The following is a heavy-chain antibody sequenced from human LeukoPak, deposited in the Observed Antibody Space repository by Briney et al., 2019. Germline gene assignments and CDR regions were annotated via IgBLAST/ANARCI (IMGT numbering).Heavy chain of an antibody. CDR2: TRNKAHNYAT. V-gene: IGHV3-73*01. CDR1: GFNFSGSA. J-gene: IGHJ4*02. CDR3: TTLNYVWGTYPPDY. D-gene: IGHD3-16*02. Sequence: PGGSLRLSYAASGFNFSGSAIHWVRQASGKGLEWVGRTRNKAHNYATAYGASVQGRFSISRDESKTTAYLQMNSLKTEDTAVYYCTTLNYVWGTYPPDYWGQGTLVTVSS.